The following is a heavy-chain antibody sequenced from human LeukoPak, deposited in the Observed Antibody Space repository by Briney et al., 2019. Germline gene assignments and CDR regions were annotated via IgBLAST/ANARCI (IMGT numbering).Heavy chain of an antibody. V-gene: IGHV3-7*01. CDR2: IKQDENEK. CDR1: GFTFTNDW. Sequence: PWGSLTLSCTASGFTFTNDWMSWVRQAPGKGLERVANIKQDENEKHNVDSVRGRFTISRDNAKNSVFLQMNSLRAEDTAVYYCARDCYKDRYFDYWGQGTLVTVSA. CDR3: ARDCYKDRYFDY. J-gene: IGHJ4*02. D-gene: IGHD5-24*01.